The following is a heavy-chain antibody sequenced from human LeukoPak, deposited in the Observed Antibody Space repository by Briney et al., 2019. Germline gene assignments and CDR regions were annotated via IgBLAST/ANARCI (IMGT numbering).Heavy chain of an antibody. CDR1: GFTFSTYE. CDR3: ARGGSVSYYFDY. CDR2: ITTSGNSI. V-gene: IGHV3-48*03. Sequence: PGGSLRLSCAASGFTFSTYEMNWVRQAPGTGLEWVSYITTSGNSIYYADSVKGRFTISRDNTKNSLYLQMNSLRAEDTAVYYCARGGSVSYYFDYWGQGTLVTVSS. J-gene: IGHJ4*02. D-gene: IGHD1-26*01.